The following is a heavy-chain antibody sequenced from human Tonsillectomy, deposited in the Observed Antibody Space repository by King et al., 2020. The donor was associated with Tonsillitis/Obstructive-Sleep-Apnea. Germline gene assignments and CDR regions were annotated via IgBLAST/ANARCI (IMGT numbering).Heavy chain of an antibody. CDR3: ASPGTSASYYYYGMDV. CDR1: GYNFASYW. D-gene: IGHD1-1*01. Sequence: QLVQSGAEVKKPGESLKISCEVSGYNFASYWIAWVRQMPGKGLEWMGIIYPDDSDTKYSPSFQGQVIISADKSINTAYLQWSNLKASDTAMYYCASPGTSASYYYYGMDVWGQGTTVTVSS. V-gene: IGHV5-51*03. CDR2: IYPDDSDT. J-gene: IGHJ6*02.